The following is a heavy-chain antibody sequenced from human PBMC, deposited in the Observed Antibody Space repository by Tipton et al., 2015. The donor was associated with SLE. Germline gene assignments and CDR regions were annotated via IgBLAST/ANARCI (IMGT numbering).Heavy chain of an antibody. J-gene: IGHJ4*02. CDR3: ARVPVGQTWIDY. Sequence: TLSLTCTVSGGSISSYYWGWIRQPPGKGLEWIGSIYYSGSTYYNPSLKSRVTISVDTSKNQFSLKLSSVTAADTAVYYCARVPVGQTWIDYWGQGTLVTVSS. V-gene: IGHV4-39*07. CDR1: GGSISSYY. D-gene: IGHD1-1*01. CDR2: IYYSGST.